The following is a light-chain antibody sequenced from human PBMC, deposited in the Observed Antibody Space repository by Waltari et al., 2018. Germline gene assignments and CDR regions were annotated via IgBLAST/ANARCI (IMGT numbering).Light chain of an antibody. CDR1: QDISNY. CDR3: QQYDNLPPLFT. J-gene: IGKJ3*01. Sequence: SLSASVGDRVTITCQASQDISNYLNWYQQKPGKAPKLLIYDASNLETGVPSRFSGSGSGTDFTFTISSLQPEDIATYYCQQYDNLPPLFTFGPGTKVDIK. V-gene: IGKV1-33*01. CDR2: DAS.